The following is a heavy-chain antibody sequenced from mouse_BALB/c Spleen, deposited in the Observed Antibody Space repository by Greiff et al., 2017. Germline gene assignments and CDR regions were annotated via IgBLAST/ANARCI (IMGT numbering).Heavy chain of an antibody. V-gene: IGHV3-2*02. CDR1: GYSITSDYA. CDR2: ISYSGST. CDR3: ARDGYGFDY. Sequence: EVMLVESGPGLVKPSQSLSLTCTVTGYSITSDYAWNWIRQFPGNKLEWMGYISYSGSTSYNPSLKSRISITRDTSKNQFFLQLNSVTTEDTATYYCARDGYGFDYWGQGTTLTVSS. D-gene: IGHD2-2*01. J-gene: IGHJ2*01.